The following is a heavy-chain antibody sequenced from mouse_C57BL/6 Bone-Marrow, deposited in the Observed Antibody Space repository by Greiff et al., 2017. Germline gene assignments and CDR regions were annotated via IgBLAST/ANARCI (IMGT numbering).Heavy chain of an antibody. J-gene: IGHJ2*01. V-gene: IGHV1-50*01. CDR3: AREETGTNFDY. Sequence: QVQLQQPGAELVKPGASVKLSCKASGYTFTSYWMQWVKQRPGQGLEWIGEMDPSDSYTNYNQKFKGKSTLTVDKSSRTDYMQLSSLTSDDSAVYYSAREETGTNFDYWGQGTTLTVSS. CDR1: GYTFTSYW. CDR2: MDPSDSYT. D-gene: IGHD4-1*01.